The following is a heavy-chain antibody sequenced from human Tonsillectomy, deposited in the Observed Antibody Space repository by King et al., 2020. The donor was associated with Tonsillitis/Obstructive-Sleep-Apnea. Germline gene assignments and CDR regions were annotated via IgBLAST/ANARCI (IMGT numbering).Heavy chain of an antibody. CDR3: ARHFTFGGVIAD. J-gene: IGHJ4*02. V-gene: IGHV5-51*01. D-gene: IGHD3-16*02. CDR2: LSPGDSDT. CDR1: GSRFPSSW. Sequence: LVPSGAALPPPGASLKLSCPGSGSRFPSSWLGWVRPLPGKGLEWLGLLSPGDSDTRSSPSFPGQVTISADTSIRTAYLQWSSLKASDTAMYYCARHFTFGGVIADWGQGTLVTGSA.